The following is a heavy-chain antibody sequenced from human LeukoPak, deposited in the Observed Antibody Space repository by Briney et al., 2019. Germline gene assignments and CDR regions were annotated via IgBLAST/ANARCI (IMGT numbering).Heavy chain of an antibody. Sequence: ASVKVSCKASGYTFTSYGISWVRQAPGQGLEWMGWISAYNGNTNYAQKLQGRVTMTTDTSTSTAYMELRSLRPDDTAVYYCARELPPRGIHYGMDVWGQGTTVTVSS. CDR3: ARELPPRGIHYGMDV. D-gene: IGHD5-18*01. CDR2: ISAYNGNT. CDR1: GYTFTSYG. V-gene: IGHV1-18*01. J-gene: IGHJ6*02.